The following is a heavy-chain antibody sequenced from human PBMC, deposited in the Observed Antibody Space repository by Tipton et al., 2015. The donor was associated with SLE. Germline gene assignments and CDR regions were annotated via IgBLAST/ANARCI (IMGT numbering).Heavy chain of an antibody. CDR1: GFTFSSYW. D-gene: IGHD3-3*01. J-gene: IGHJ4*02. Sequence: SLRLSCVGSGFTFSSYWMTWVRQAPGKGLAWVARIKHDGSEKYSVDSVKGRFTISRDNANNSLYLQINSLRGDDTAVYYCARGERGVTLFGVVRVWGQGTLVTVSS. CDR2: IKHDGSEK. CDR3: ARGERGVTLFGVVRV. V-gene: IGHV3-7*01.